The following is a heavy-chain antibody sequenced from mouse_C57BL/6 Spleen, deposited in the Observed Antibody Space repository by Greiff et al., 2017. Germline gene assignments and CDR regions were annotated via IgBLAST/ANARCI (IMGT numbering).Heavy chain of an antibody. D-gene: IGHD1-1*01. V-gene: IGHV1-66*01. CDR3: ARGSTVVAYYYAMDY. CDR1: GYSFTSYY. Sequence: LQESGPELVKPGASVKISCKASGYSFTSYYIHWVKQRPGQGLEWIGWIYPGSGNTKYNEKFKGKATLTADTSSSTAYMQLSSLTSEDSAVYYCARGSTVVAYYYAMDYWGQGTSVTVSS. J-gene: IGHJ4*01. CDR2: IYPGSGNT.